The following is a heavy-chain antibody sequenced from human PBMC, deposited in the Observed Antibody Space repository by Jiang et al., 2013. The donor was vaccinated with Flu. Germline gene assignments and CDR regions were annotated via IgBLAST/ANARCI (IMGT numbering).Heavy chain of an antibody. CDR2: IYHSGST. D-gene: IGHD6-6*01. Sequence: LSLTCAVSGYSISSGYYWGWIRQPPGKGLEWIGSIYHSGSTYYNPSLKSRVTISVDTSKNQFSLKLSSVTAADTAVYYCARAGILLGVAARPEDYWGQGTLVTVSS. CDR3: ARAGILLGVAARPEDY. CDR1: GYSISSGYY. V-gene: IGHV4-38-2*01. J-gene: IGHJ4*02.